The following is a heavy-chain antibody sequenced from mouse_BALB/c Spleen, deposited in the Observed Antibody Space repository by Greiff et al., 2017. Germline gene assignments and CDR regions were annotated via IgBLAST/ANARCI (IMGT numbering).Heavy chain of an antibody. D-gene: IGHD2-3*01. CDR2: SRNKANDYTT. V-gene: IGHV7-1*02. CDR3: ARDARDGYYFDY. Sequence: DVKLVESGGGLVQPGGSLRLSCATSGFTFSDFYMEWVRQPPGKRLEWIAASRNKANDYTTEYSASVKGRFIVSRDTSQSILYLQMNALRAEDTAIYYCARDARDGYYFDYWGQGTTLTVSS. J-gene: IGHJ2*01. CDR1: GFTFSDFY.